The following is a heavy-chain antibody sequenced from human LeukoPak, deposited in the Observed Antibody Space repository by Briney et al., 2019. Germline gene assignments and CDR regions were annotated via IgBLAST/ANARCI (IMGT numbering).Heavy chain of an antibody. CDR1: GYSISSGYQ. V-gene: IGHV4-38-2*02. D-gene: IGHD2-2*01. CDR3: ARDPRWLTPDCPSISCYENYFDP. CDR2: IFHTGSA. J-gene: IGHJ5*02. Sequence: SETLSLTCAVSGYSISSGYQWAWIRQPPGKTLEWIGSIFHTGSAHYNPSLQSRVTISVDTSTNHFSLRLSSVTAADTAVYYCARDPRWLTPDCPSISCYENYFDPWGQGILVTVSS.